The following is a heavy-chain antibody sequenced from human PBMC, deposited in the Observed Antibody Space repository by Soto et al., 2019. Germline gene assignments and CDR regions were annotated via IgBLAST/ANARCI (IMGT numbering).Heavy chain of an antibody. D-gene: IGHD2-2*01. V-gene: IGHV1-2*02. CDR2: INPNCGGT. Sequence: GASVKVSCKASGYTFTGYYMHWVRQAPGQGLEWMGWINPNCGGTNYAQKFQGRVTMTRDTSISTAYMELSRLRSDDTAVYYCARATGPYQLLFSYYYYGMDVWGQGTTVTVSS. CDR3: ARATGPYQLLFSYYYYGMDV. J-gene: IGHJ6*02. CDR1: GYTFTGYY.